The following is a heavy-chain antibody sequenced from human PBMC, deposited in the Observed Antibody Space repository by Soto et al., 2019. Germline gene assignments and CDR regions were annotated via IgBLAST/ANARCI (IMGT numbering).Heavy chain of an antibody. D-gene: IGHD3-22*01. Sequence: QVQLVQSGAEVKKPGASVKVSCKASGYTFTSYGISWVRQAPGQGLEWMGWISAYNGNTNYAQKLQGRVTMTTDTAXXTDYMELRSLRSDDTAVYYCARDSSGYYYYYGMDVWGQGTTVTVSS. V-gene: IGHV1-18*01. CDR1: GYTFTSYG. CDR2: ISAYNGNT. J-gene: IGHJ6*02. CDR3: ARDSSGYYYYYGMDV.